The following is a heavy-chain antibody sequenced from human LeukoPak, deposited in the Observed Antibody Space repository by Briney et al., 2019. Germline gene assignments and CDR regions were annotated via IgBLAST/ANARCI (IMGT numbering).Heavy chain of an antibody. J-gene: IGHJ3*02. V-gene: IGHV3-23*01. CDR1: GTIFSRYT. CDR3: AKEGIYYDSSGSTADAFDI. D-gene: IGHD3-22*01. CDR2: ISGSGGST. Sequence: PGGSLRLSCAAFGTIFSRYTMNWVRQAPGKGLEWVSAISGSGGSTYYADSVKGRFTISRDNSKNTLYLQMNSLRAEDTAVYYCAKEGIYYDSSGSTADAFDIWGQGTMVTVSS.